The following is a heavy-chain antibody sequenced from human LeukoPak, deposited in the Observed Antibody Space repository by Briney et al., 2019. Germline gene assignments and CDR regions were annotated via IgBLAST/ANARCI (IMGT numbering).Heavy chain of an antibody. CDR3: ARADITEDY. V-gene: IGHV4-61*02. D-gene: IGHD3-10*01. CDR2: IYTSGST. J-gene: IGHJ4*02. CDR1: GGSISSGSYY. Sequence: SQTLSLTCTVSGGSISSGSYYWSWIRQPAGKGLEWIGRIYTSGSTNYNPSLKSRVTISVDTSKNQFSLKLSSVTAADTAVYYCARADITEDYWGQGTLVTVSS.